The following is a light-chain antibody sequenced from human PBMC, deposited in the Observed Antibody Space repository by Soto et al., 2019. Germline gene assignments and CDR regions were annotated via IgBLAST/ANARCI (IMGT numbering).Light chain of an antibody. Sequence: IVWTHSPSTLYFSPAWRSTPSFGSSPSASSGYLAWYQQRPGQAPRLLIYGASTRATGIPDRFSGSGSGTDFTLTISRLEPEDFAVYYCQQYGTSPWTFGQGTKVDIK. J-gene: IGKJ1*01. V-gene: IGKV3-20*01. CDR3: QQYGTSPWT. CDR1: PSASSGY. CDR2: GAS.